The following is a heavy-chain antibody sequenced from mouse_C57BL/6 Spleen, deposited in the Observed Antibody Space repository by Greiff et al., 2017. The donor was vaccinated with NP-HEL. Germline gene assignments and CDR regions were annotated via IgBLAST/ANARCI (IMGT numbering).Heavy chain of an antibody. CDR1: GYTFTSYW. Sequence: QVQLQQPGAELVKPGASVKLSCKASGYTFTSYWMHWVKQRPGQGLEWIGMIHPNSGSTNYNEKFKSKATLTVDKSSSTAYMQLSSLTSEDSAVYYCARTTQAPYYALEYWGQGTSVTVSS. CDR2: IHPNSGST. J-gene: IGHJ4*01. D-gene: IGHD3-2*02. CDR3: ARTTQAPYYALEY. V-gene: IGHV1-64*01.